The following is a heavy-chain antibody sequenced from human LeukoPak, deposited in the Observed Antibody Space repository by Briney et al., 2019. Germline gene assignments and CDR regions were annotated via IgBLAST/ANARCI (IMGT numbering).Heavy chain of an antibody. CDR1: GASIRSYY. CDR2: IYNSGST. D-gene: IGHD4-17*01. V-gene: IGHV4-4*09. CDR3: ARLAPTTVTTRGYFDY. J-gene: IGHJ4*02. Sequence: PSETLSLTRTVSGASIRSYYWSWIRQPPGKGLEWIGDIYNSGSTNYNPSLKSRVTTSVDTSKSQFSLKLSSVTAADTAVYYCARLAPTTVTTRGYFDYWGQGALVSVSS.